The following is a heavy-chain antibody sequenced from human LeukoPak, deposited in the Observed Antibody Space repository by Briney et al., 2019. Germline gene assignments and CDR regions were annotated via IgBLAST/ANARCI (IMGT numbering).Heavy chain of an antibody. Sequence: SETLSLTCTVSGGSIYSYYWTWIRQPPGKGLEWIGSIYHSGSTYYNPSLKSRVTISVDTSKNQFSLKLSSVTAADTAVYYCARHSGRGVPAAFPFDYWGQGTLVTVSS. CDR1: GGSIYSYY. V-gene: IGHV4-38-2*02. CDR3: ARHSGRGVPAAFPFDY. CDR2: IYHSGST. J-gene: IGHJ4*02. D-gene: IGHD2-2*01.